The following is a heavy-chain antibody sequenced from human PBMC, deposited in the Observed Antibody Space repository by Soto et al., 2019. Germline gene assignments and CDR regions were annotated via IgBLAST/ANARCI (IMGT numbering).Heavy chain of an antibody. CDR1: GGSVSSGSYY. CDR3: AHRRRFCSGNSCYSIWFDP. Sequence: PSETLSLTCTVSGGSVSSGSYYWSWIRQPPGKGLEWIGYIYYSGSTNYNPSLKSRLTITKDTSKNQVVLTMTNMDPVDTATYYCAHRRRFCSGNSCYSIWFDPWGQGTLVTVSS. D-gene: IGHD2-15*01. CDR2: IYYSGST. V-gene: IGHV4-61*01. J-gene: IGHJ5*02.